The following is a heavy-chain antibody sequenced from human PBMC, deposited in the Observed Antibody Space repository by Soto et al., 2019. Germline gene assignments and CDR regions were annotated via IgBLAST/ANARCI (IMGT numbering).Heavy chain of an antibody. CDR2: IWYDGSNK. V-gene: IGHV3-33*01. J-gene: IGHJ4*02. D-gene: IGHD3-10*01. Sequence: QVQLVESGGGVVQPGRSLRLSCAASGFTFSSYGMHWVRHAPGKGLEWVAVIWYDGSNKYYADSVKGRFTISRDNSKNTLYLQMNSLRAEDTAVYYCARDAPITMIRGVTGYWGQGTLVTVSS. CDR3: ARDAPITMIRGVTGY. CDR1: GFTFSSYG.